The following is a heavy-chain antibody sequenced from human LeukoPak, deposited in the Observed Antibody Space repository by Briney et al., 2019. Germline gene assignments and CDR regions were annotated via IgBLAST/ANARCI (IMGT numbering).Heavy chain of an antibody. V-gene: IGHV1-69*05. CDR1: GGTFSSYA. D-gene: IGHD3-3*01. J-gene: IGHJ4*02. Sequence: ASVKVSCKASGGTFSSYAISWVRQAPGQGLERMGGIIPIFGTANYAQKFQGRVTITTDESTSTAYMELSSLRSEDTAVYYCARGNVLRFLEWLPTPYYFDYWGQGTLVTVSS. CDR2: IIPIFGTA. CDR3: ARGNVLRFLEWLPTPYYFDY.